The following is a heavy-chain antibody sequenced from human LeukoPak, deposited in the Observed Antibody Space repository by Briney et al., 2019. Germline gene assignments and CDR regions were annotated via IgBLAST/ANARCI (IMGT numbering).Heavy chain of an antibody. CDR2: VYYSGST. J-gene: IGHJ4*02. Sequence: SETLSLTCTVSGGSISSYYWSWIRQPPGKGLEWIGYVYYSGSTNYNPSLKSRVTISVDTSKNRFSLKLSSVSAADTAVYYCARAPYEAFDYWGQGTLVTVSS. CDR3: ARAPYEAFDY. V-gene: IGHV4-59*01. CDR1: GGSISSYY. D-gene: IGHD3-3*01.